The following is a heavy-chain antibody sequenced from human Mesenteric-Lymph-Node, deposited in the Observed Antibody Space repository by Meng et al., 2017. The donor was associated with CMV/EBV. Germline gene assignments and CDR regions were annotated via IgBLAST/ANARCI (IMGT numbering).Heavy chain of an antibody. J-gene: IGHJ4*02. V-gene: IGHV3-21*01. Sequence: GESLKISCAASGFTFSSYSMNWVRQAPGKGLEWVSSISSSSSYIYYADSVKGRFTISRDNAKNSLYLQMNSLRAEDTAVYYCARERATYDFWSGYYRLDYWGQGTLVTVSS. D-gene: IGHD3-3*01. CDR2: ISSSSSYI. CDR3: ARERATYDFWSGYYRLDY. CDR1: GFTFSSYS.